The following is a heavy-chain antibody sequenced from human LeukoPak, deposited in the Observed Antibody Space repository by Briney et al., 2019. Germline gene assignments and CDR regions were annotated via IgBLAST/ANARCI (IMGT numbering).Heavy chain of an antibody. Sequence: GGSLRLSCAASGFTFRSYDMRWVRHATGKGLEWVSAIGIGGDTYYPGSVKGRFTISRENAKNSLYLQMNSLRAGDTAVYYCVRQATPHGHFDYWGQGILVTVSS. CDR2: IGIGGDT. CDR1: GFTFRSYD. CDR3: VRQATPHGHFDY. J-gene: IGHJ4*02. V-gene: IGHV3-13*01. D-gene: IGHD2-15*01.